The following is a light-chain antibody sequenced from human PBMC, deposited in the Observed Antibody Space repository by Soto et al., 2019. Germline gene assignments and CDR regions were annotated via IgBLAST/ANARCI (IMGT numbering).Light chain of an antibody. CDR1: QSISSY. J-gene: IGKJ4*01. Sequence: DIQMTQSPSSLSASVGDRVTITCRASQSISSYLHWYQQKPGKAPKVVIYAASSLQSGVPSRFSGSGSGTEFTLTITSLQPEDFATYYCQQSSSTPVTFGGGTKVEV. CDR3: QQSSSTPVT. CDR2: AAS. V-gene: IGKV1-39*01.